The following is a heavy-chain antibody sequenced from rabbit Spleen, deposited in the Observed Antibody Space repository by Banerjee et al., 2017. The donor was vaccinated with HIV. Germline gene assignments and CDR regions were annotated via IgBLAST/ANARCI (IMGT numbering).Heavy chain of an antibody. D-gene: IGHD2-1*01. V-gene: IGHV1S17*01. CDR1: GFSLSNYH. CDR2: ISTGGGT. J-gene: IGHJ4*01. CDR3: ARDTDDSGLHYDL. Sequence: QEQLEESGGGLVTPGGTLTLTCTASGFSLSNYHMGWVRQAPGKGLEYIGWISTGGGTYYATWAKGRFTISKTSTTVDLKMTSLTAADTATYFCARDTDDSGLHYDLWGPGTLVTVS.